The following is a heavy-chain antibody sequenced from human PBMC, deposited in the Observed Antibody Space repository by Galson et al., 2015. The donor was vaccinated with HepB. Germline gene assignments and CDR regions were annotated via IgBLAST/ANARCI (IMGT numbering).Heavy chain of an antibody. J-gene: IGHJ4*01. V-gene: IGHV6-1*01. CDR2: TYYRSKWSN. CDR1: GDSVSNNGAS. Sequence: CAISGDSVSNNGASWNWIRQSPSRGLEWLGRTYYRSKWSNDYALSMRGRIIVNPDTAKNQFSLQLNSMTPEDTAIYYCARASSGSFDYWDQGALVTVSS. CDR3: ARASSGSFDY.